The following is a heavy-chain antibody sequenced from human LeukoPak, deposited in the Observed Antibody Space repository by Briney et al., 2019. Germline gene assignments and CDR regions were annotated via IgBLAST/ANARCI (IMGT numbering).Heavy chain of an antibody. V-gene: IGHV3-20*04. J-gene: IGHJ4*02. Sequence: PGGSLRLSCAASGFTFDDYGMSWVRQAPGKGLEWVSGINWNGGSTGYADSVKGRFTISRDNAKNSLYLQMNSLRAEDTAVYYCAREVGYYYDSSGFDYWGQGTLVTVSS. D-gene: IGHD3-22*01. CDR2: INWNGGST. CDR3: AREVGYYYDSSGFDY. CDR1: GFTFDDYG.